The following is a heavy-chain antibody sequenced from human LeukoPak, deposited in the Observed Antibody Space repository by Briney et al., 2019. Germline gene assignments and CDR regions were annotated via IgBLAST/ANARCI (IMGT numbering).Heavy chain of an antibody. CDR2: ISSGSTYT. CDR1: GFTFSDYY. Sequence: GGSLRLSCAVSGFTFSDYYMNWIRQAPGKGLEWVSYISSGSTYTNYADSVKGRFTISRDNAKNSLYLQMNSLRADDTAIYYCARDRRYSGNSGGDYWGQGTLVTVSS. J-gene: IGHJ4*02. CDR3: ARDRRYSGNSGGDY. V-gene: IGHV3-11*05. D-gene: IGHD1-26*01.